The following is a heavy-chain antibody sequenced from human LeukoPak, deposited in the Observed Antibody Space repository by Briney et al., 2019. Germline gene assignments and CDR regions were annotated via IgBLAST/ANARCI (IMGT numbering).Heavy chain of an antibody. CDR2: INPNSGST. D-gene: IGHD4-17*01. Sequence: ASVKVSCKASGYTFTGYYMHWLRQAPGQGLEWMGWINPNSGSTNYAQKFQGRVTMTRDTSISTAYMELSRLRSDDTAVYYCARAGDYSTLYFDYWGQGTLVTVSS. CDR1: GYTFTGYY. CDR3: ARAGDYSTLYFDY. V-gene: IGHV1-2*02. J-gene: IGHJ4*02.